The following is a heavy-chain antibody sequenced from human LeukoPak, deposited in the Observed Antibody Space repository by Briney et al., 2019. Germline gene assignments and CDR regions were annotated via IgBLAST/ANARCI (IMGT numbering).Heavy chain of an antibody. V-gene: IGHV1-69*05. D-gene: IGHD1-20*01. CDR3: ARITANGGGNDY. J-gene: IGHJ4*02. CDR2: IIPIFGTA. CDR1: GGTFSSYA. Sequence: SVKVSCKASGGTFSSYAISWVRQAPGQGLEWMGGIIPIFGTANYAQKFQGRVTITTDESTSTAYMELSSLRSEDTAVYYCARITANGGGNDYWGQGTLVTVSS.